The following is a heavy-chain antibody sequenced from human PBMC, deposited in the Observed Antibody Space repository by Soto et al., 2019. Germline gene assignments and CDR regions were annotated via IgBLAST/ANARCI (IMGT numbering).Heavy chain of an antibody. Sequence: QVQLQESGPGLIKPSETLSLTCTVSDGSISGGRHSWSWIRQPPGKGLEWIGYIFDSGSTYYNPSLRSRLSMSVARSKTRFSRRLTSVPAADTAVYYCARGIRPLPKAWSFDLWGRGTLVPVSS. CDR2: IFDSGST. D-gene: IGHD2-15*01. CDR3: ARGIRPLPKAWSFDL. CDR1: DGSISGGRHS. J-gene: IGHJ2*01. V-gene: IGHV4-30-4*01.